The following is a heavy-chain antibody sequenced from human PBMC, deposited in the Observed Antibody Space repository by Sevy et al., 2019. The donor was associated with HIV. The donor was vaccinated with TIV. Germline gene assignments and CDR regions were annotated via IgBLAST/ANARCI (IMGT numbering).Heavy chain of an antibody. CDR2: ISSRSGYI. V-gene: IGHV3-21*01. Sequence: GGSLRLSCVGSGFNFNKHFMVWVRQAPGRGLQWVSSISSRSGYIFYSDSVRGRFTISRDNAKKSLLLEMNKRGVEDTAVYYCTREASAAGTSFGLDVWGQGTTVTVSS. J-gene: IGHJ6*02. D-gene: IGHD6-25*01. CDR1: GFNFNKHF. CDR3: TREASAAGTSFGLDV.